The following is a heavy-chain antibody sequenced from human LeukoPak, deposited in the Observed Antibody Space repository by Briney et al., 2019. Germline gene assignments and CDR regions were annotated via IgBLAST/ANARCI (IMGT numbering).Heavy chain of an antibody. CDR1: GFTFSSYG. Sequence: SGGSLRLSCAASGFTFSSYGMHWVRQAPGKGLEWVAVIWYDGSNKYYADSVKGRFTISRDNSKNTLYLQMNSLRAEDTAVYYCARCDFAVAGGDYWGQGILVTVSS. V-gene: IGHV3-33*01. J-gene: IGHJ4*02. CDR3: ARCDFAVAGGDY. CDR2: IWYDGSNK. D-gene: IGHD6-19*01.